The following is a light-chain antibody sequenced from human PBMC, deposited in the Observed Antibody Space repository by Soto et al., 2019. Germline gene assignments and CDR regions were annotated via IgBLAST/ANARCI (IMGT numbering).Light chain of an antibody. CDR3: QQSYSTTIT. CDR1: QSISSY. CDR2: AAS. V-gene: IGKV1-39*01. J-gene: IGKJ5*01. Sequence: DTQMTQSPSSLSASVGDRVTITCRASQSISSYLNWYQQKPGKAPKLLIYAASSLHSGVPSRLSGSGSGTDFTLTISSLQPEDFATYYCQQSYSTTITFGQGTQLDI.